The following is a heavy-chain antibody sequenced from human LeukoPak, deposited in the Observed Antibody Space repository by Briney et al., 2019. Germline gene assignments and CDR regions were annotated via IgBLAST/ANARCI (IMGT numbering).Heavy chain of an antibody. CDR2: ISGSGDTT. CDR3: AKAGSIRFDY. CDR1: GFTFRSYD. D-gene: IGHD1-26*01. Sequence: GGSPRLSCAASGFTFRSYDMSWVRQAPGKGLEWVSGISGSGDTTYSADSVKGRFTISRDNSQNTLYLQMNSLRAEATAVYYCAKAGSIRFDYWGQGTLVTVSS. V-gene: IGHV3-23*01. J-gene: IGHJ4*02.